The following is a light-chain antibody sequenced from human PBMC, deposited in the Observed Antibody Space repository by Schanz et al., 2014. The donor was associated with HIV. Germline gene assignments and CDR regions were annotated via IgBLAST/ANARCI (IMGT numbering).Light chain of an antibody. J-gene: IGLJ3*02. Sequence: QSALTQPASVSGSPGQSITISCTGTSSDVGYYNYVSWYQQHPGKAPKLMIYDVSNRPSGVSNRFSASKTGETASLTISGLQAEDEADYYCGSFTTRNTWVFGGGTKLTVL. CDR1: SSDVGYYNY. CDR2: DVS. CDR3: GSFTTRNTWV. V-gene: IGLV2-14*03.